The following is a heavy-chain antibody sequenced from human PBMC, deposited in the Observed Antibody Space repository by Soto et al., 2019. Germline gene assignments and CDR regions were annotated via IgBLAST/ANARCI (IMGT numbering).Heavy chain of an antibody. CDR1: GFTFSTYA. V-gene: IGHV3-23*01. J-gene: IGHJ6*02. CDR3: AKDTGRHYDSGLIHSYGLDV. CDR2: ISGSTSNP. Sequence: EVQLLESGGGLVQSGGSLTLSCAASGFTFSTYAMTWVRQAPGKGLEWVSAISGSTSNPYYAGSVKARFTISRDNSTNTVYLPMNNLLSADTALYYCAKDTGRHYDSGLIHSYGLDVWGQGTTVTVSS. D-gene: IGHD3-22*01.